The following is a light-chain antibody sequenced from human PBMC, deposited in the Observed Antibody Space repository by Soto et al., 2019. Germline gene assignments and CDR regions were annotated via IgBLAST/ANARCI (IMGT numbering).Light chain of an antibody. V-gene: IGLV2-14*01. CDR2: GVK. CDR3: SSYTTSDFYV. J-gene: IGLJ1*01. CDR1: GRDIGAYDY. Sequence: QSVLTQPASVSGSPGQSITISCTGSGRDIGAYDYVSWYQQHPGKAPKLLIYGVKNRPSGVSYRFSASKSAFTASLTISGLQAEDGAHYYCSSYTTSDFYVFGPGTKVT.